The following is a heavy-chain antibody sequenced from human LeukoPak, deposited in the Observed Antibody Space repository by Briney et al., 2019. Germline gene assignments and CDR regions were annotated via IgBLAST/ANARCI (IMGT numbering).Heavy chain of an antibody. V-gene: IGHV7-4-1*02. D-gene: IGHD2-21*01. Sequence: ASVKVSFKASGYTFTSYPINWVRQAPGQGLEWMGWINTNTGNPTYAQGFTGRFVFSLDTSVNTAYLQISSLKAEDTAVYYCARVGIPYYYYYMDVWGKGTTASVS. CDR3: ARVGIPYYYYYMDV. CDR1: GYTFTSYP. J-gene: IGHJ6*03. CDR2: INTNTGNP.